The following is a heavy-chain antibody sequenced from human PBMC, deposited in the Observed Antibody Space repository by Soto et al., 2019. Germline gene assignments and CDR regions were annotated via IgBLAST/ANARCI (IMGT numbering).Heavy chain of an antibody. CDR2: ISAYNGNT. D-gene: IGHD3-10*01. Sequence: QVQLVQSGAEVKKPGASVKVSCKASGYTFTSYGISWVRQAPGQGLEWMGWISAYNGNTNYAQKLQGRVTMTTDTSTSTAYMELRSLRSDDTAVYSCARDHLVRGVIITNYYYYYMDVWGKGTTVTVSS. V-gene: IGHV1-18*01. J-gene: IGHJ6*03. CDR3: ARDHLVRGVIITNYYYYYMDV. CDR1: GYTFTSYG.